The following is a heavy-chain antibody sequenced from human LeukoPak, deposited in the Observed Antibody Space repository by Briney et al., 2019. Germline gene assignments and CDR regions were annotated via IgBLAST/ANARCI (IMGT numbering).Heavy chain of an antibody. V-gene: IGHV3-23*05. CDR3: SMSVNSAQYSYGH. CDR1: GFTFSSYA. D-gene: IGHD2/OR15-2a*01. CDR2: ISRST. J-gene: IGHJ4*02. Sequence: PGGSLRLSCAASGFTFSSYAVSWVRQAPGKGLEWVSTISRSTYYAVSVKGRFTISRHNSKNTLHLQMNSPRADDPAHCCFSMSVNSAQYSYGHWGQGTLVTVSS.